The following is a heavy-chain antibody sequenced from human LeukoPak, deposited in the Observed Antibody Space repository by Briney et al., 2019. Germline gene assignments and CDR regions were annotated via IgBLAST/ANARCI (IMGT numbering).Heavy chain of an antibody. CDR1: GFSFSDYW. V-gene: IGHV3-7*01. J-gene: IGHJ3*02. CDR2: INQDGSQN. Sequence: GGSLRLSCAASGFSFSDYWMSWVRQAPGRGLEWVGNINQDGSQNSTVDSVKGRFAISRDNAKNSLYLQMNSLGAEDTALYYCAREVTASSFDILGQGTMVTVSS. D-gene: IGHD2-21*02. CDR3: AREVTASSFDI.